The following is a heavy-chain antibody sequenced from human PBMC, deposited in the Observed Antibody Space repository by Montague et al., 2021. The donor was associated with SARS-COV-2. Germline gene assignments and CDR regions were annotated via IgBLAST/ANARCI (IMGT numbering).Heavy chain of an antibody. J-gene: IGHJ4*02. D-gene: IGHD2-2*01. CDR1: GGSISSYY. V-gene: IGHV4-59*01. CDR2: IYYSGST. CDR3: AREACSSTSCSPFLDY. Sequence: ETLSLTCTVSGGSISSYYWSWIRQPPGKGLEWIGYIYYSGSTNYNPSLMSRVTISVDTSKNQFSLKLSSVTAADTAVYYCAREACSSTSCSPFLDYWGQGTLVTVSS.